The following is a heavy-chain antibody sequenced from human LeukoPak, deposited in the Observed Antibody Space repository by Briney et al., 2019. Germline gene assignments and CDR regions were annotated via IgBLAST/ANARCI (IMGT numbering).Heavy chain of an antibody. Sequence: GGSLRLSCAASEFTFSGYWMSWVRQAPGKGLEWVANIKQDGSEKYYVDSVKGRFTISRDNAKNSLYLQMNSLRAEDTAVYYCAREGSSALDYWGQGTLVTVSS. CDR3: AREGSSALDY. J-gene: IGHJ4*02. V-gene: IGHV3-7*01. CDR2: IKQDGSEK. CDR1: EFTFSGYW.